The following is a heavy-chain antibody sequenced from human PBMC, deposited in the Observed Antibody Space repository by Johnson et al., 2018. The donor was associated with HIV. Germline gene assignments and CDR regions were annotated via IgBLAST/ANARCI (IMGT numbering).Heavy chain of an antibody. CDR2: ISSGGRT. J-gene: IGHJ3*02. V-gene: IGHV3-66*02. CDR1: GFTVSSRY. Sequence: VQLVESGGGLVQPGGSLRLSCAASGFTVSSRYMSWVRQAPGKGLEWVSVISSGGRTYYADSVKARFTLHRANSKNTRYLQMNSLRAEDTAVYYCARAPSPQTMAGTTDAFDIWGQGTMVTVSS. CDR3: ARAPSPQTMAGTTDAFDI. D-gene: IGHD6-19*01.